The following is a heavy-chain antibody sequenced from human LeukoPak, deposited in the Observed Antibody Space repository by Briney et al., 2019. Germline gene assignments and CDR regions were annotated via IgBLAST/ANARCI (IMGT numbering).Heavy chain of an antibody. CDR1: GFTFSSFW. D-gene: IGHD6-6*01. CDR3: ARGLGKGSSDY. J-gene: IGHJ4*02. CDR2: IKQDGSER. V-gene: IGHV3-7*03. Sequence: GGSLRLSCAASGFTFSSFWMNWVRQAPGKGLEWVANIKQDGSERNYVDSVKGRSTISRDNAKNSLFLQMNSLRVEDTAVYYCARGLGKGSSDYWGQGTLVTVSS.